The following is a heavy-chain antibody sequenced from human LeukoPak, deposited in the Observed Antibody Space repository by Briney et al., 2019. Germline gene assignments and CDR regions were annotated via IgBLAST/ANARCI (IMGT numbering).Heavy chain of an antibody. CDR2: ISSSSSYI. D-gene: IGHD4-17*01. Sequence: GGSLRLSCAASGFTFSSYSMNWVRQAPGKGLEWVSSISSSSSYIYYADSVKGRFTISRDNAKNSLYLQMNSPRAEDTAVYYCARARFYDYGDGNYFDYWGQGTLVTVSS. CDR1: GFTFSSYS. J-gene: IGHJ4*02. V-gene: IGHV3-21*01. CDR3: ARARFYDYGDGNYFDY.